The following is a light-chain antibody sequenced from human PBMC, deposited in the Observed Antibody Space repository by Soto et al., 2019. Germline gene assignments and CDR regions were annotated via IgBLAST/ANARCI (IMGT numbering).Light chain of an antibody. CDR2: GAS. J-gene: IGKJ4*01. CDR3: QQYGSSPRLT. CDR1: QSVSVSY. V-gene: IGKV3-20*01. Sequence: VLTQSPGTLSLSPGERATLSCRASQSVSVSYLAWYQQKPGQAPRLLIHGASNRATGIPDRFSGSGSGTDFTLTISRLEPEDFAVYYCQQYGSSPRLTFGGGTKVEIK.